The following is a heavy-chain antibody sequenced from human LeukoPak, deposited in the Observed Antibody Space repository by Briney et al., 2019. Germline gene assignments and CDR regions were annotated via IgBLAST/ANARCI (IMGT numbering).Heavy chain of an antibody. Sequence: PGGSLRLSCAASGFPFSSYEMNWVRQAPGKGLEWVSYISSSGNAIYCADSVKGRFTISRDNAKNSLYLQMNSLRAEDTAVYYCIVLAVAGTFGFDYWGQGTLVTVSS. CDR3: IVLAVAGTFGFDY. CDR1: GFPFSSYE. CDR2: ISSSGNAI. V-gene: IGHV3-48*03. J-gene: IGHJ4*02. D-gene: IGHD6-19*01.